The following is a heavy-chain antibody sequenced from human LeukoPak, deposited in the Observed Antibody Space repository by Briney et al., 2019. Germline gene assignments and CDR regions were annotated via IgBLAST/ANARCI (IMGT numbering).Heavy chain of an antibody. J-gene: IGHJ4*02. CDR2: IIPAYGKS. D-gene: IGHD3-9*01. CDR3: ARDDGRTWLLDY. Sequence: GASVRVACQASVYTFSNYAVHSVRQAPGQSRDWMEWIIPAYGKSQYSQKLQGRVNISRHTYANKVYMELSSLRPEDTAVYYCARDDGRTWLLDYWGQGTLVSVSS. CDR1: VYTFSNYA. V-gene: IGHV1-3*01.